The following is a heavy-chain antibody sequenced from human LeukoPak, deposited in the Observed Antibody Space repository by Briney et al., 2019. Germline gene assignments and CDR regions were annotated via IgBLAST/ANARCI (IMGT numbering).Heavy chain of an antibody. D-gene: IGHD3-22*01. CDR1: GFTFSSYS. V-gene: IGHV3-48*01. CDR3: ARGSTYYDSSGQVPFDY. Sequence: GGSLRLSCTASGFTFSSYSMNWVRQAPGKGLEWGSYISGSSSTIYYADSVKGRFTISRDNGKNTLYLQMNSLRAEDTAVYYCARGSTYYDSSGQVPFDYWGQGTLVTVSS. CDR2: ISGSSSTI. J-gene: IGHJ4*02.